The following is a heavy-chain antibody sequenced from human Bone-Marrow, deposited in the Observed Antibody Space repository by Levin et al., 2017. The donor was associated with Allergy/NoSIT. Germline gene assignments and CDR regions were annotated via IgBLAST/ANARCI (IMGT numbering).Heavy chain of an antibody. J-gene: IGHJ4*02. CDR1: GFTFSSYA. Sequence: SGGSLRLSCAASGFTFSSYAMSWVRQAPGKGLEWVSSISGSGTITHYAESVKGRFTISRDISKNMLHLQMNSLRAEDTAIYFCAKEGLAVGGYYCDSWGEGSLVTVAS. CDR2: ISGSGTIT. D-gene: IGHD6-19*01. V-gene: IGHV3-23*01. CDR3: AKEGLAVGGYYCDS.